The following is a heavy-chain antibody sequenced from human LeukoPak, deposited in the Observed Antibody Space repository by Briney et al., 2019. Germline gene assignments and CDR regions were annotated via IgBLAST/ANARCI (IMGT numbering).Heavy chain of an antibody. CDR2: INDSGST. CDR3: GRSLYYGFVRGWFDT. D-gene: IGHD3/OR15-3a*01. CDR1: RASIKDHY. V-gene: IGHV4-59*11. J-gene: IGHJ5*01. Sequence: PSEALSLTCTVPRASIKDHYWIWIRHSPGRGLKWIGYINDSGSTKYNPSLNSRVAISLAKSKKQFSLSLTSVTAADTAISYCGRSLYYGFVRGWFDTWGQGSLVTVSS.